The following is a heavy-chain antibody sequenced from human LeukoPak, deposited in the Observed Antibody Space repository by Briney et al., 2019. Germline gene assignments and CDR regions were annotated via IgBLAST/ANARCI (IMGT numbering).Heavy chain of an antibody. CDR1: GGTFSSYA. D-gene: IGHD5-24*01. Sequence: ASVKVSCKASGGTFSSYAISWVRQAPGQGLEWMGGIIPIFGTANYAQKFQGRVTITTDESTSTAYMELRSLRSEDTTVYYCARDVPDPRWLQFSGWFDPWGQGTLVTVSS. J-gene: IGHJ5*02. CDR3: ARDVPDPRWLQFSGWFDP. V-gene: IGHV1-69*05. CDR2: IIPIFGTA.